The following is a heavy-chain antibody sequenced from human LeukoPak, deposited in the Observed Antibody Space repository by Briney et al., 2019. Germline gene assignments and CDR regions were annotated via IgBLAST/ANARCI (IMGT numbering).Heavy chain of an antibody. CDR3: ARRAGAYSHPYDY. Sequence: PGGSLRLSCAGSGFTFSSYSVNWVRQAPGKGLEWVSSISSTSDYIYYADSVKGRFTISRGNAKNSLYLQMNSLRAEDTAVYYCARRAGAYSHPYDYWGQGTLVTVSS. V-gene: IGHV3-21*04. J-gene: IGHJ4*02. D-gene: IGHD4/OR15-4a*01. CDR2: ISSTSDYI. CDR1: GFTFSSYS.